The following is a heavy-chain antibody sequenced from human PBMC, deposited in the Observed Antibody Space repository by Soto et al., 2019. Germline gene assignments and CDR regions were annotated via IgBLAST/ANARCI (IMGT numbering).Heavy chain of an antibody. CDR3: ARGHFSSSAGP. D-gene: IGHD6-6*01. Sequence: NPGGSLRLSCAASGFIFSGYTMNWVRQAPGKGLEWVSSISTSSDFIYYADSVKGRFTISRDNAKNSLYLQMNSLRAEDTAVYYCARGHFSSSAGPWGQGTLVTVSS. CDR2: ISTSSDFI. J-gene: IGHJ5*02. CDR1: GFIFSGYT. V-gene: IGHV3-21*01.